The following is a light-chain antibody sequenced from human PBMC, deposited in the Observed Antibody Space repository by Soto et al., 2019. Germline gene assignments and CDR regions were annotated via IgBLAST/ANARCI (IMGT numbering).Light chain of an antibody. J-gene: IGKJ2*01. CDR1: QSISNY. Sequence: DIQMTQSPSSLSASVGDRVTITCRASQSISNYLNWYQQKPGKAPKVLIYTASALQSEVPSRFSGSGLGTDFTLTISSLQPEDFATYYCQQTSRTPYTFGQGTKLEI. CDR3: QQTSRTPYT. V-gene: IGKV1-39*01. CDR2: TAS.